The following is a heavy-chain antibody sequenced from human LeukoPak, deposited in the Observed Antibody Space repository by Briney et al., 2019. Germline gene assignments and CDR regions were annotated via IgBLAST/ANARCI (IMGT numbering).Heavy chain of an antibody. D-gene: IGHD3-9*01. CDR2: IIPIFGTA. CDR3: ARVGMVGILTGYYAPDY. J-gene: IGHJ4*02. Sequence: ASVKVSCKASGYTFTSYGISWVRQAPEQGLEWMGGIIPIFGTANYAQKFQGRVTITADKSTSTAYMELSSLRSEDTAVYYCARVGMVGILTGYYAPDYWGQGTLVTVSS. CDR1: GYTFTSYG. V-gene: IGHV1-69*06.